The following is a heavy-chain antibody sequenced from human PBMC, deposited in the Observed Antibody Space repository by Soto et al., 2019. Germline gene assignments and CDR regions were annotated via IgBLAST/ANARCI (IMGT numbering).Heavy chain of an antibody. Sequence: GGSLRLSCAASGFTFNNYAMSWVRQAPGKGLEWVSAISANGQGIYYADSVKGRFIISRDSSKNTVFLHMDSLTAEDTAVYYCAKDRNYPRDQFHNWGQGTLVTVS. V-gene: IGHV3-23*01. D-gene: IGHD1-7*01. CDR2: ISANGQGI. CDR3: AKDRNYPRDQFHN. CDR1: GFTFNNYA. J-gene: IGHJ4*02.